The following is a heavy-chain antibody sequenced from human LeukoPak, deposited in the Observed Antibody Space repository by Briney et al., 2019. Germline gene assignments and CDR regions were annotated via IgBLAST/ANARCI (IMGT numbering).Heavy chain of an antibody. V-gene: IGHV4-59*08. J-gene: IGHJ4*02. CDR2: VYYDGST. Sequence: PSETLSLTCTVSGDSISTYYWSWIRQPPGKGLEWIGYVYYDGSTRYNPSLQSRVSISVDTSRNQFSLKLSSVTAADTAVYYCASYGGNSAVFDYWGQGTLVTVSS. CDR1: GDSISTYY. CDR3: ASYGGNSAVFDY. D-gene: IGHD4-23*01.